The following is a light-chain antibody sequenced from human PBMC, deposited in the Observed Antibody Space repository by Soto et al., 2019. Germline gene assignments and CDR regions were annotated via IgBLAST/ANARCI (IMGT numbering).Light chain of an antibody. CDR1: QSVSSY. CDR2: DAS. Sequence: ETLLTQSPCTLSLAPGERAPLSCRASQSVSSYLAWYQQKPGQAPRLLIYDASNRATGIPARFSGSGSGTDFTLTISSLEPEDFAVYYCQQRSNWITFGQGTRLEI. V-gene: IGKV3-11*01. J-gene: IGKJ5*01. CDR3: QQRSNWIT.